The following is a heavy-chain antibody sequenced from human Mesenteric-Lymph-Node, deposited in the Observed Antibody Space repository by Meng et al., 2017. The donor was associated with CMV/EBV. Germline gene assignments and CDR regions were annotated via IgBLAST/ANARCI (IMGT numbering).Heavy chain of an antibody. CDR2: IIPILGIA. CDR1: GGTFSSYA. V-gene: IGHV1-69*10. D-gene: IGHD2-21*01. CDR3: VRDGIAATMDV. J-gene: IGHJ6*02. Sequence: SVKVSCKASGGTFSSYAISWVRQAPGQGLEWMGGIIPILGIANYAQKFQGRVTSSTDESTSTDYLDLSRLRSDDTAVYYCVRDGIAATMDVWGQGTTVTVSS.